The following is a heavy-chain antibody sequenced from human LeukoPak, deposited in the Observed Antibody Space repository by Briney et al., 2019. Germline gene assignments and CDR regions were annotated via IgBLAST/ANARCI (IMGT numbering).Heavy chain of an antibody. J-gene: IGHJ4*02. CDR2: ISSSSSYI. CDR1: GFTFSIYG. D-gene: IGHD6-13*01. Sequence: GGSLRLSCAASGFTFSIYGMNWVRQAPGKGLEWVSFISSSSSYIYYADSVKGRFTISRDNAKNSLYLQMNSLRAEDTAVYYCARSGYSSSWDRFDYWGQGTLVTVSS. CDR3: ARSGYSSSWDRFDY. V-gene: IGHV3-21*01.